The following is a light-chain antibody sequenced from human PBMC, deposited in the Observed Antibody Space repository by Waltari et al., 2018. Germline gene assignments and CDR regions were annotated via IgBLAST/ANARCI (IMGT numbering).Light chain of an antibody. CDR1: QSVDIY. CDR2: HAS. Sequence: ETVLTQSPATLSLSPGERATLSCRASQSVDIYLAWYQQKPGQAPRLLIYHASTRATGIPARLSGSGSGTEFTLTISSLQSEDFAVYYCQQYYDGRTFGQGTKLEIK. V-gene: IGKV3-15*01. CDR3: QQYYDGRT. J-gene: IGKJ2*01.